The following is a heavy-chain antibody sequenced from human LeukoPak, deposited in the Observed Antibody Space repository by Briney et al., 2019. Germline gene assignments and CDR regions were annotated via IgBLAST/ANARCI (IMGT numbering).Heavy chain of an antibody. CDR1: GGSFSGYY. CDR2: INHSGST. V-gene: IGHV4-34*01. J-gene: IGHJ5*02. D-gene: IGHD5-12*01. Sequence: PSETLSLTCAVYGGSFSGYYWRWIRQPPGKGLEWIGEINHSGSTNYNPSLKSRVTISVDTSKNQFSLKLSSVTAADTAVYYCARGRGPTTIAGAWFYPWGQASLLSDSS. CDR3: ARGRGPTTIAGAWFYP.